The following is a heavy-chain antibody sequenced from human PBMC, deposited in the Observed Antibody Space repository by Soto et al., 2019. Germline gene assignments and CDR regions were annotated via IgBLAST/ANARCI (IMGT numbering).Heavy chain of an antibody. CDR1: GASVAGGSYY. V-gene: IGHV4-30-4*01. J-gene: IGHJ5*02. CDR2: IPSRGRP. Sequence: SETLSLTCSVSGASVAGGSYYWSWVRQPPGKGLEWIGYIPSRGRPFYNPSLTSRGTISADTSKNQLSLQLTSVTAADTAVYYCARDTYSGYDFGLWGQGTLVTVSS. CDR3: ARDTYSGYDFGL. D-gene: IGHD5-12*01.